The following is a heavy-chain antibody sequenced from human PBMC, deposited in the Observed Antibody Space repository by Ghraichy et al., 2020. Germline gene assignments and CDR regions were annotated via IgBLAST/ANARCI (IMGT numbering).Heavy chain of an antibody. CDR3: APGTSVTTYGGNSGGYYFDY. D-gene: IGHD4-23*01. CDR2: INPHSGGT. CDR1: GYTFTGYY. J-gene: IGHJ4*02. V-gene: IGHV1-2*02. Sequence: ASVKVSCKASGYTFTGYYMHWVRQAPGQGPEWMGWINPHSGGTSYALKFQGRVTMTRDTSISTAYMELSRLRSDDTAVYYCAPGTSVTTYGGNSGGYYFDYWGQGTLVIVSS.